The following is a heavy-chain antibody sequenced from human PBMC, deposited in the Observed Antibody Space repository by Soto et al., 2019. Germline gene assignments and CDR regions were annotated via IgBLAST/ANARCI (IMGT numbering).Heavy chain of an antibody. J-gene: IGHJ6*02. CDR3: ARGAARPYYYGMDV. CDR2: FYHSGST. V-gene: IGHV4-30-2*01. CDR1: GGSISSGGYS. D-gene: IGHD6-6*01. Sequence: PSETLSLTCAVSGGSISSGGYSWSWIRQPPWKGLEWIGYFYHSGSTYYNPSLKSRVTISVDRSKNQFSLKLSSVTAADTAVYYCARGAARPYYYGMDVWGQGTTVTVSS.